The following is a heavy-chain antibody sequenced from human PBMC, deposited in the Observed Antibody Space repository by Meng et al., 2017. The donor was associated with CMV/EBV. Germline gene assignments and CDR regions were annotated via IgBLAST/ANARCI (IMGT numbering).Heavy chain of an antibody. J-gene: IGHJ4*02. Sequence: GPGLDTPSQPLYLNITVSGGCISSGSYYSRGIRQPAGKGLGRSGCIYTSGNTTNNPSLQSRVTISVDTSKKQFSLKLSSVTAADTAVYYCASVQGLGVSWGQGTLVTVSS. CDR2: IYTSGNT. D-gene: IGHD3-10*01. CDR3: ASVQGLGVS. CDR1: GGCISSGSYY. V-gene: IGHV4-61*02.